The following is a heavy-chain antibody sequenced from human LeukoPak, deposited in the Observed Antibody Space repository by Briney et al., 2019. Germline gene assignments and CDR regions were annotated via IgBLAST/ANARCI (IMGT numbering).Heavy chain of an antibody. CDR2: ISGSGGST. Sequence: PGGSLRLSCAASGFTFSSYAMSWVRQAPGKGLEWVSAISGSGGSTYYAGSVKGRFTISRDNSKNTLYLQMNSLRAEDTAVYYCARLYYDFWSGYYKGNYFDYWGQGTLVTVSS. CDR3: ARLYYDFWSGYYKGNYFDY. CDR1: GFTFSSYA. J-gene: IGHJ4*02. V-gene: IGHV3-23*01. D-gene: IGHD3-3*01.